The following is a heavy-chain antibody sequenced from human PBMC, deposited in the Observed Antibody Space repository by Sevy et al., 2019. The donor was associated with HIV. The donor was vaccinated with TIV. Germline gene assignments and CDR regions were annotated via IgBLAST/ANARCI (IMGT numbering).Heavy chain of an antibody. CDR3: ARRTYGDYVGYYDY. V-gene: IGHV4-39*01. CDR1: GGSISSSSYY. CDR2: IYYSGNT. Sequence: SETLSLTCTVSGGSISSSSYYWDWIRQPPGKALEWIGTIYYSGNTYYNPSLKSRVTISVDTSRNQFSLRLSSATAADTAVYYCARRTYGDYVGYYDYWGQGTLVTVSS. J-gene: IGHJ4*02. D-gene: IGHD4-17*01.